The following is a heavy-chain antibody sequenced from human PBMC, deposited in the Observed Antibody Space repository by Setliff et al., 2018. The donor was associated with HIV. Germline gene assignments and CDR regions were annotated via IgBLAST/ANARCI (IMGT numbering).Heavy chain of an antibody. CDR1: GYTFSTHW. Sequence: GESLKISCQGFGYTFSTHWIGWIRQMPGKGLEWMGIINPRDSDARYSPALQGHFTFSADKSISTAYLQWSSLKASDTAMYFCATARPGGSPTLDFDYWGQGTLVTVSS. D-gene: IGHD1-26*01. V-gene: IGHV5-51*01. CDR3: ATARPGGSPTLDFDY. J-gene: IGHJ4*02. CDR2: INPRDSDA.